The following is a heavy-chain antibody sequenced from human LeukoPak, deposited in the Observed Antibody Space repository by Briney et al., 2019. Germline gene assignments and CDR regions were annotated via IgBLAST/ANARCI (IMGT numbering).Heavy chain of an antibody. Sequence: ASVKVSCKASGYTFTSYGISWVRQAPGQGLEWMGWISAYNGNTNYAQKLQGRVTMTTDTSTSTAYMELRSLRSDDTAVCYCARDHSSGCPGGYWGQGTLVTVSS. CDR3: ARDHSSGCPGGY. CDR2: ISAYNGNT. CDR1: GYTFTSYG. J-gene: IGHJ4*02. V-gene: IGHV1-18*01. D-gene: IGHD6-19*01.